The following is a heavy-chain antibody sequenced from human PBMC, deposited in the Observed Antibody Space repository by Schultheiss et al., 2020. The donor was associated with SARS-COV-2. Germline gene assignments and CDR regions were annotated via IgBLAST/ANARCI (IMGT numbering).Heavy chain of an antibody. Sequence: GGSLRLSCAASGFAFSSYALHWVRRAPGKGLEWVSAIGTGGDTYYADSVKGRFTISRDNSKNTLYLQMNSLRAEDTAVYYCARQAEAAQILGYCSSTSCYYYYYYMDVWGKGTTVTVSS. D-gene: IGHD2-2*01. V-gene: IGHV3-47*01. J-gene: IGHJ6*03. CDR3: ARQAEAAQILGYCSSTSCYYYYYYMDV. CDR2: IGTGGDT. CDR1: GFAFSSYA.